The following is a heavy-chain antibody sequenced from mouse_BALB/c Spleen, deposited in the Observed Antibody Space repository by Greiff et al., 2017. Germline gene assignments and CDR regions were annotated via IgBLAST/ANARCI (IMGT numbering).Heavy chain of an antibody. CDR3: ANYGAY. CDR1: GFTFSSYA. V-gene: IGHV5-6-5*01. D-gene: IGHD1-1*01. CDR2: ISSGGST. J-gene: IGHJ3*01. Sequence: EVQGVESGGGLVKPGGSLKLSCAASGFTFSSYAMSWVRQTPEKRLEWVASISSGGSTYYPDSVKGRFTISRDNARNILYLQMSSLRSEDTAMYYCANYGAYWGQGTLVTVSA.